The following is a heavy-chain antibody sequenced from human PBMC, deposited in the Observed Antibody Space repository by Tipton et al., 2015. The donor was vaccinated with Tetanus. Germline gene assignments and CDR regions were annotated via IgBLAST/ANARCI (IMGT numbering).Heavy chain of an antibody. CDR2: INPKGSTT. Sequence: QLVQSGAEVKKPGASLKISCKASGFAFDTYYLHWVRQAPGQGLEWMGIINPKGSTTAYSQKFQGRFTMTRDTSTSTLYMELTSLTSDDTAVYYCARGFYYMDVWGQGTTVTVSS. V-gene: IGHV1-46*02. CDR3: ARGFYYMDV. CDR1: GFAFDTYY. J-gene: IGHJ6*03.